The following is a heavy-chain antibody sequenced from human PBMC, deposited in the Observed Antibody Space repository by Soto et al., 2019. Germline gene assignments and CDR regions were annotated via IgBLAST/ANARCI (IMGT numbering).Heavy chain of an antibody. CDR1: GYTFTSYY. J-gene: IGHJ5*02. CDR2: INPSGGST. CDR3: ARAGLMYQLLSWLDP. Sequence: ASVKVSCKASGYTFTSYYMHWVRQAPGQGLEWMGIINPSGGSTSYAQKFQGRVTMTRDTSTSTVYMELSSLRSEDTAVYYCARAGLMYQLLSWLDPWGQGTMVTVYS. V-gene: IGHV1-46*01. D-gene: IGHD2-2*01.